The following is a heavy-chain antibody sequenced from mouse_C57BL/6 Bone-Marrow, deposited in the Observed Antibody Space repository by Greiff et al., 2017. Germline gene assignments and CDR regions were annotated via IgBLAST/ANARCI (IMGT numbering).Heavy chain of an antibody. Sequence: QVQLKQSGPELVKPGASVKISCKASGYAFSSSWMNWVKQRPGKGLEWIGRIYPGDGDTNYNGKFKGKATLTADKSSSTAYMQLISLTSEDSAVYFCARHDDYWGQGTTLTVSS. CDR2: IYPGDGDT. CDR1: GYAFSSSW. V-gene: IGHV1-82*01. CDR3: ARHDDY. J-gene: IGHJ2*01.